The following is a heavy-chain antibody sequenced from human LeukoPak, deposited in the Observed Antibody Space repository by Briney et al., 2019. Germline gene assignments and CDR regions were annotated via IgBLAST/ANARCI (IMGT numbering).Heavy chain of an antibody. Sequence: PSETLSLSCTVSGGSISNYYWSWIRQPPGKGLEWIGYIYYGGNTDYNPSLKSRITISVDTSKNQFSLKLSSVTAADTAVYYCAREREELWNFDYWGQGTLVTVSS. V-gene: IGHV4-59*01. J-gene: IGHJ4*02. CDR3: AREREELWNFDY. CDR2: IYYGGNT. D-gene: IGHD1-7*01. CDR1: GGSISNYY.